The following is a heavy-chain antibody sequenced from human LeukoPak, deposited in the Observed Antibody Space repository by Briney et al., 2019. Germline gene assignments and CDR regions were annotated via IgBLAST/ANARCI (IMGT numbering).Heavy chain of an antibody. V-gene: IGHV3-30*04. D-gene: IGHD3-10*01. J-gene: IGHJ4*02. Sequence: PGRSLRLSCAASGFTFSSYVMHWVRQAPGKGLEWVAVISYDGSNKYYADSVKGRFTISRDNSKNTLYLQMNSLRAEDTAVYYCAREAMVRGVITFFDYWGQGTLVTVSS. CDR1: GFTFSSYV. CDR2: ISYDGSNK. CDR3: AREAMVRGVITFFDY.